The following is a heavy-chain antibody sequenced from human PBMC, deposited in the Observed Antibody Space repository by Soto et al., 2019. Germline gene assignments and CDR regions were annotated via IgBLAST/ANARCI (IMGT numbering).Heavy chain of an antibody. CDR1: GYTFTGYY. Sequence: AASVKVSCKASGYTFTGYYMHWVRQAPGQGLEWMGWINPNSGGTNYAQKFQGWVTMTRDTSISTAYMELSRLRSDDTAVYYCARGPGWDFADYYYYGMDVWGQGTTVTVSS. CDR2: INPNSGGT. D-gene: IGHD1-26*01. CDR3: ARGPGWDFADYYYYGMDV. V-gene: IGHV1-2*04. J-gene: IGHJ6*02.